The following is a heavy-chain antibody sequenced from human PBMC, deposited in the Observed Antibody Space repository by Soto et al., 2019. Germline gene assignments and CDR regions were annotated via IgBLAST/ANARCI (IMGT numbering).Heavy chain of an antibody. J-gene: IGHJ3*02. CDR1: GDSLSSSYYY. V-gene: IGHV4-39*01. CDR3: ARQGINRGFGPGAFDI. Sequence: QLQLQESDPGLVKPSETLSLTCSVSGDSLSSSYYYWGWIRQPPGERLEWIASVDYTGSAYYSPSLRSRVTISVDTSNNDFSLKVDSVSAADTALYYCARQGINRGFGPGAFDIWGQGTTVIVSS. D-gene: IGHD1-20*01. CDR2: VDYTGSA.